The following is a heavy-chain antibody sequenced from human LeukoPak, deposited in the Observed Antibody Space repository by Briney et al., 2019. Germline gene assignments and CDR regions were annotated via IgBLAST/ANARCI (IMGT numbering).Heavy chain of an antibody. V-gene: IGHV1-8*01. Sequence: ASVKVSCKASGYTFTSYDINWVRQATGQGLEWMGWMNPNSGNTGYAQKFQGRVTMTRNTSISTAYMELSSLRSEDTAVYYCATRRVTLNPGGMDVWGQGTTVTVSS. CDR3: ATRRVTLNPGGMDV. CDR2: MNPNSGNT. CDR1: GYTFTSYD. J-gene: IGHJ6*02. D-gene: IGHD1-14*01.